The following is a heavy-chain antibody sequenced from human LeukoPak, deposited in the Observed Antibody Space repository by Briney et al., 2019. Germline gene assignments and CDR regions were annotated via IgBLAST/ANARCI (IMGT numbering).Heavy chain of an antibody. V-gene: IGHV1-3*01. CDR2: INAGNGNT. D-gene: IGHD3-22*01. CDR1: GYTFTSYA. CDR3: ARDGFNPPSDYYDSSEAFDI. Sequence: ASVKVSCKASGYTFTSYAMHWVRQAPGQRLEWMGWINAGNGNTKYSQKFQGRVTITRDTSASTAYMELSSLRSEDTAVYYCARDGFNPPSDYYDSSEAFDIWGQGTMVTVSS. J-gene: IGHJ3*02.